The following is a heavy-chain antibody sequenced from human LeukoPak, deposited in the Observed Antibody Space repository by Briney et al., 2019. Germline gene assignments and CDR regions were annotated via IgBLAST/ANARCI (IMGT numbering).Heavy chain of an antibody. D-gene: IGHD4-23*01. CDR1: GDTISSHY. Sequence: SETLSLTCSVSGDTISSHYWSWIRQSPGEGLEWIGYVSYSGTTNYNPSLKSRVTISVDTSKNQFSLKLSSVTAADTAVYYCARDYGGNPYWGQGTLVTVSS. CDR3: ARDYGGNPY. J-gene: IGHJ4*02. CDR2: VSYSGTT. V-gene: IGHV4-59*11.